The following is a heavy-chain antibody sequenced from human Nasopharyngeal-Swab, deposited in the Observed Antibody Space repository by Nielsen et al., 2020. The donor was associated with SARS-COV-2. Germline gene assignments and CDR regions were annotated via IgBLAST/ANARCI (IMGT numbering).Heavy chain of an antibody. CDR3: ARGVDYYDSSGYYRGGFDY. D-gene: IGHD3-22*01. J-gene: IGHJ4*02. Sequence: GESLKISCAASGFTFDDYGMSWVRQAPGKGLEWVSGINWNGGSTGYADSVKGRFTISRDNAKNSLYLQMNSLRAEDTALYYCARGVDYYDSSGYYRGGFDYWGQETLVTVSS. V-gene: IGHV3-20*04. CDR2: INWNGGST. CDR1: GFTFDDYG.